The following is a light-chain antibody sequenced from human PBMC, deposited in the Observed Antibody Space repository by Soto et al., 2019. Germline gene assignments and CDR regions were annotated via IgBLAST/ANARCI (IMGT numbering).Light chain of an antibody. CDR2: DDN. Sequence: QSVLTQPPSVSAAPGQKVTISCSGSSSNIGNNYVSWYQQLPGTAPKLLIYDDNKRPSGIPDRFSGSKSGTSATLGITGLQTGDEADYYCGTWDSSLSAGMFGGGPMLTVL. V-gene: IGLV1-51*01. CDR3: GTWDSSLSAGM. CDR1: SSNIGNNY. J-gene: IGLJ3*02.